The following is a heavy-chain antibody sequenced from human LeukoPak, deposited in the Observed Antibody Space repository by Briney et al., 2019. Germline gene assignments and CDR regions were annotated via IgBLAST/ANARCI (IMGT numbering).Heavy chain of an antibody. CDR3: AKGAYYHGSGRYFDY. V-gene: IGHV3-23*01. D-gene: IGHD3-10*01. Sequence: GGSLRLSCAGSGFTFGSNAMSWVRRAPGKGLEWVSSISDSGDFTYYADSVKGRFTMSRDSSKNTLYLQMNSLRAEDTAVYYCAKGAYYHGSGRYFDYWGQGTLVTVSS. CDR2: ISDSGDFT. CDR1: GFTFGSNA. J-gene: IGHJ4*02.